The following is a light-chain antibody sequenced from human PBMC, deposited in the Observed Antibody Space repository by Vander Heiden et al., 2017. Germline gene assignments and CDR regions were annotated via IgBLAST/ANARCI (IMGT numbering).Light chain of an antibody. CDR1: QDIGND. CDR2: AAT. Sequence: AIQMTQSPSSLSASIGDTVTITCRASQDIGNDLGWYQQKPGKAPTLLIYAATTLQSGVSSRFTGSGSDTDFTLTIYNLQPEDFATYYCRQYGSYPLTFGGGSKMEIK. V-gene: IGKV1-6*01. CDR3: RQYGSYPLT. J-gene: IGKJ4*01.